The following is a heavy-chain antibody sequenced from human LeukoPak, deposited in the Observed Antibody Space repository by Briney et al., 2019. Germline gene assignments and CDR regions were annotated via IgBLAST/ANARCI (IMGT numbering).Heavy chain of an antibody. V-gene: IGHV3-7*01. CDR2: IKQDGGQI. Sequence: PGGSLRLSYAASEFTFSSYWMSWVRQAPGKGLEWVANIKQDGGQIYYLDSVKGRFTISRDDSKNTLYLQMNSLRTEDTAVFYCAKVGDSSSLHYWGQGTLVTVSS. CDR3: AKVGDSSSLHY. D-gene: IGHD6-13*01. CDR1: EFTFSSYW. J-gene: IGHJ4*02.